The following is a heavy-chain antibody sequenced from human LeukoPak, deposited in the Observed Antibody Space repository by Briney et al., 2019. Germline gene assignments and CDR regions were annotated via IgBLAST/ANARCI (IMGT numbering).Heavy chain of an antibody. CDR3: ARGVARKHYYDSSGYLEYFQH. Sequence: SLKVSCKASGCTFSSYAITWVRQAPGQELEWMGGIIPMFGTTNFAQKFQGRVTITADESTSTAYMELSSLRSEDTAVYYCARGVARKHYYDSSGYLEYFQHWGQGTLVTVSS. V-gene: IGHV1-69*01. CDR2: IIPMFGTT. D-gene: IGHD3-22*01. J-gene: IGHJ1*01. CDR1: GCTFSSYA.